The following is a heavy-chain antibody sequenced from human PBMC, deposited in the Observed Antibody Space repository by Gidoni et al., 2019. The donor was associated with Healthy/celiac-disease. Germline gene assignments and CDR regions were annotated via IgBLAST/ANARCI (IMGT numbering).Heavy chain of an antibody. D-gene: IGHD1-26*01. J-gene: IGHJ4*02. CDR2: ISSNDEK. CDR1: GFSLSNARMG. V-gene: IGHV2-26*01. Sequence: QVTLKESGPVLVKPTETLTLTCTVSGFSLSNARMGVSWIRQPPGKALVWLAHISSNDEKSYSTSLKSRLTISKDTSKSQVVLTMTNMDPVDTATYYCARILVGSYYPYFDYWGQGTLVTVSS. CDR3: ARILVGSYYPYFDY.